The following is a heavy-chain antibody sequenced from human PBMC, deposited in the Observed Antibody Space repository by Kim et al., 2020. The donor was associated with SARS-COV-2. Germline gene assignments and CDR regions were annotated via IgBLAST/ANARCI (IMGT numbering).Heavy chain of an antibody. CDR3: ARGTRQWLSRHYYYYMDV. CDR2: INHSGST. V-gene: IGHV4-34*01. CDR1: GGSFSGYY. J-gene: IGHJ6*03. D-gene: IGHD6-19*01. Sequence: SETLSLTCAVYGGSFSGYYWSWIRQPPGKGLEWIGEINHSGSTNYNPSLKSPVTISVDTSKNQFSLKLSSVTAADTAVYYCARGTRQWLSRHYYYYMDVWGKGTTVTVSS.